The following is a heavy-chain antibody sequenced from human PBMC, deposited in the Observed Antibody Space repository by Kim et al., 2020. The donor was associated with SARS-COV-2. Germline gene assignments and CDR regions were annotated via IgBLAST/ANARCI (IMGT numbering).Heavy chain of an antibody. D-gene: IGHD1-26*01. V-gene: IGHV3-30-3*01. CDR2: ISYDGSNK. Sequence: GGSLRLSCAASGFTFSSYAMHWVRQAPGKGLEWVAVISYDGSNKYYADSVKGRFTISRDNSKNTLYLQMNSLRAEDTAVYYCARGPAPPSQTPSWDYYYGMDVWGQGTTVTVSS. CDR1: GFTFSSYA. CDR3: ARGPAPPSQTPSWDYYYGMDV. J-gene: IGHJ6*02.